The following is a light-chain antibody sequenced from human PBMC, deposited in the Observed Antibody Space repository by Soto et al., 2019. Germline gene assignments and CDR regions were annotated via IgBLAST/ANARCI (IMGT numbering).Light chain of an antibody. CDR2: GAS. J-gene: IGKJ1*01. Sequence: AIQMTQSPSSLSASVGDRVTITCRASQGIRNALGWYQQKPGKAPKLLIYGASSLQSGVPSRFSGSGSGTDFTLTINSLQPEDFATYYCLQDYNYPRTFGQGTKV. CDR3: LQDYNYPRT. CDR1: QGIRNA. V-gene: IGKV1-6*01.